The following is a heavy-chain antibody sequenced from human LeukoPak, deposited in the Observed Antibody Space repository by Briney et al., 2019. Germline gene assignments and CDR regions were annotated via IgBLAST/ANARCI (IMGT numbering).Heavy chain of an antibody. D-gene: IGHD3-22*01. J-gene: IGHJ4*02. CDR3: ARHHYYDSSGSSLYFDY. Sequence: SETLSLTCTVSGGSISSSSYYWGWIRQPPGKGLEWIGSMYYSGSTYYNPSLKSRVTIPVDTSKNQFSLKLTSVTAADTAVYYCARHHYYDSSGSSLYFDYWGQGTLVTVSS. CDR2: MYYSGST. V-gene: IGHV4-39*07. CDR1: GGSISSSSYY.